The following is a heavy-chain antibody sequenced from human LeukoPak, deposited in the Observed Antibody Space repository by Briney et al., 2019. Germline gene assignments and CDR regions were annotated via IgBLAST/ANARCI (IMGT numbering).Heavy chain of an antibody. Sequence: ASVKVSCKASGYTFTSYAMHWVRQAPGQWLEWMGWINAGNGNTKYSQKFQGRVTITRDTSASTAYMELSSLRSEDTAVYYCARVQWLDYFDYWGQGTLVTVSS. D-gene: IGHD6-19*01. CDR1: GYTFTSYA. CDR2: INAGNGNT. CDR3: ARVQWLDYFDY. J-gene: IGHJ4*02. V-gene: IGHV1-3*01.